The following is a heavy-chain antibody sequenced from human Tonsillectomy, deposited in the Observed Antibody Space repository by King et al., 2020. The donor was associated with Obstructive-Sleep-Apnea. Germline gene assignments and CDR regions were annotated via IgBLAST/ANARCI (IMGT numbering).Heavy chain of an antibody. D-gene: IGHD1-26*01. J-gene: IGHJ4*02. CDR3: ARHYGYRGDFDH. CDR1: GGSISTYY. V-gene: IGHV4-59*08. CDR2: VYYTGSA. Sequence: QLQESGPGLVKPSETLSLNCSVSGGSISTYYWSWIRQPPGKGLEWIGYVYYTGSANYNPSLKSRVTISVDTSKNQLSLKLSSVTAADTAVYYCARHYGYRGDFDHWGQGTLVTVSS.